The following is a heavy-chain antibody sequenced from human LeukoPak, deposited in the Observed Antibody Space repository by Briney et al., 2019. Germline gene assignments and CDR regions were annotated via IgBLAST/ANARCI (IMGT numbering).Heavy chain of an antibody. CDR3: ARDGEINCSGGSCYSYYYYYYMDV. CDR2: ISSNGGST. CDR1: GFTFSSYA. D-gene: IGHD2-15*01. V-gene: IGHV3-64*01. J-gene: IGHJ6*03. Sequence: GGSLRLSCAASGFTFSSYAMHWVRQAPGKGLEYVSAISSNGGSTYYANSVKGRFTISRDNSKNTLYLQMVSLRAEDMAVYYCARDGEINCSGGSCYSYYYYYYMDVWGKGTTVTVSS.